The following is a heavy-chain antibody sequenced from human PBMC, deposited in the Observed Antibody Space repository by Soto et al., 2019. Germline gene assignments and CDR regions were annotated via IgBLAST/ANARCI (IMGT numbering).Heavy chain of an antibody. Sequence: QITSKESGPPLVRPAQPLTLTCAFSGFSLTTTRMGVAWIRQPPGKALEWLALIYWDDDKRYSPSLKNRLTGSKDTYTNRVVLTITNISPDDTGTYFCAHAGDFDLLSFDRWGPGTLVTVSS. CDR1: GFSLTTTRMG. CDR2: IYWDDDK. V-gene: IGHV2-5*02. D-gene: IGHD2-15*01. CDR3: AHAGDFDLLSFDR. J-gene: IGHJ4*02.